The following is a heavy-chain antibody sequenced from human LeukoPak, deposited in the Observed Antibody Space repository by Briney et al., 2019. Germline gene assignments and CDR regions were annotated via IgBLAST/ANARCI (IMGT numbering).Heavy chain of an antibody. V-gene: IGHV3-7*01. Sequence: PGGSLRLSCAGSGFTFSRYRISWVRQAPGKGLEWVASIKQDVGDEYYGDSVKGRFIISRDNGKNSLFLQMNSLRAEDTAVYYCARPPCSSTTCASRFDYWGQGALVIVSS. D-gene: IGHD2-2*01. CDR1: GFTFSRYR. CDR2: IKQDVGDE. J-gene: IGHJ4*02. CDR3: ARPPCSSTTCASRFDY.